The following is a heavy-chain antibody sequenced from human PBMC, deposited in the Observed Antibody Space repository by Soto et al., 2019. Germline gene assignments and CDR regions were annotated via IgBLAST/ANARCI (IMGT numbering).Heavy chain of an antibody. V-gene: IGHV3-23*01. CDR1: RFTFSSHA. CDR2: IRSSDGST. D-gene: IGHD3-22*01. Sequence: GSLRLSCAASRFTFSSHAMSWVRQAPGMGLEWVSAIRSSDGSTFYADSVKGRFTISRDNSKNSLYLQMNSLRAEDTAVYYCAKAYYYDSSGPPAGAFDIWGQGTMVTVSS. J-gene: IGHJ3*02. CDR3: AKAYYYDSSGPPAGAFDI.